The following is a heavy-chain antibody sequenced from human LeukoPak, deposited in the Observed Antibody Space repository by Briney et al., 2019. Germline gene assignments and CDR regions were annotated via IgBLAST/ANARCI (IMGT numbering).Heavy chain of an antibody. CDR3: ATTPPDGSGGHFHH. V-gene: IGHV4-39*07. CDR1: GGSISSSSYY. CDR2: IYYSGST. J-gene: IGHJ1*01. D-gene: IGHD3-10*01. Sequence: SETLSLTCTVSGGSISSSSYYWGWIRQPPGKGLEWIGSIYYSGSTYYNPSLKSRVTISVDTSKNQFSLKLSSVTAADTAVYYCATTPPDGSGGHFHHWGQGTLVIVSS.